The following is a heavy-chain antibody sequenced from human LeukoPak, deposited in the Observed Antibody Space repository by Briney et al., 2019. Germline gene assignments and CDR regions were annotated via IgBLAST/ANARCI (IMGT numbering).Heavy chain of an antibody. Sequence: ASVKVSCKASGYMFTGYYIHWVRQAPGQGLEWMGWVNTISGGTNYAQKFQGRVNMTRDTSIRTAYMELSSLRSEDTAVYYCARKIAAPNKGFDYWGQGTLVTVSS. V-gene: IGHV1-2*02. D-gene: IGHD6-6*01. CDR2: VNTISGGT. J-gene: IGHJ4*02. CDR3: ARKIAAPNKGFDY. CDR1: GYMFTGYY.